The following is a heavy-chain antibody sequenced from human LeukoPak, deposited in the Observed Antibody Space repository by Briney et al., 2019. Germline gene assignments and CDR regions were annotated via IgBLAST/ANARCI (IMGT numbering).Heavy chain of an antibody. CDR2: ISGSSSDI. J-gene: IGHJ5*02. CDR1: GFTFSTHS. V-gene: IGHV3-21*04. CDR3: AKVPRAWWFDP. Sequence: GGSLRLSCAASGFTFSTHSMNWVRQAPGKGLEWVSSISGSSSDIYYADSVKGRFTISRDNSKNTLYLQMNSLRAEETALYYCAKVPRAWWFDPWGQGTLVTVSS.